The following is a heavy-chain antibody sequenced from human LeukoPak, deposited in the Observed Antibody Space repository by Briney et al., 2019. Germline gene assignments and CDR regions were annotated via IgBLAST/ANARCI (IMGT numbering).Heavy chain of an antibody. D-gene: IGHD3-22*01. V-gene: IGHV3-7*01. CDR3: AKDFPYYYDTSGYYHDY. Sequence: GGSLRLSCAASGFTFRSYWRSWVRQGPGKGREWGANIKQDGSEKYYVDSVKGRFTISRDNAKNSLYLQMNSLRAEDTAVYYCAKDFPYYYDTSGYYHDYWGQGTLVIVSS. CDR2: IKQDGSEK. CDR1: GFTFRSYW. J-gene: IGHJ4*02.